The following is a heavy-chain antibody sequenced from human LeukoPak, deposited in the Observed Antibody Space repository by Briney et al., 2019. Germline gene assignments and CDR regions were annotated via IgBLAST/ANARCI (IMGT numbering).Heavy chain of an antibody. D-gene: IGHD3-10*01. Sequence: GGSLRLSCAASGFTFSSYSMNWVRQAPGKGLEWVSSISSSSSYIYYADSVKGRFTISRDDAKNSLYLQMNSLRAEDTAVYYCARERMVRGVSNDYWGQGTLVTVSS. V-gene: IGHV3-21*01. CDR3: ARERMVRGVSNDY. CDR1: GFTFSSYS. CDR2: ISSSSSYI. J-gene: IGHJ4*02.